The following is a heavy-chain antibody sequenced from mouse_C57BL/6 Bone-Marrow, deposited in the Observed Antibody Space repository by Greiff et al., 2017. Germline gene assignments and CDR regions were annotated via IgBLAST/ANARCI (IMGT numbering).Heavy chain of an antibody. CDR3: ARNPTPEENAMDY. CDR2: IYPGDGDT. CDR1: GYAFSSSW. D-gene: IGHD1-1*01. J-gene: IGHJ4*01. Sequence: QVQLQQSGPELVKPGASVKISCKASGYAFSSSWMNWVKQRPGKGLEWIGRIYPGDGDTNYNGKFKGKATLTADKSSSTAYMQLSSLTSEDSAVYFCARNPTPEENAMDYWGQGTSVTVSS. V-gene: IGHV1-82*01.